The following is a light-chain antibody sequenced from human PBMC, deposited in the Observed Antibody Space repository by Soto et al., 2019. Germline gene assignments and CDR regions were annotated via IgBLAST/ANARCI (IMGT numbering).Light chain of an antibody. V-gene: IGKV3-11*01. CDR1: QSVSSY. J-gene: IGKJ1*01. CDR2: DAS. Sequence: EIVLKQSPATLSLSTGERATLSCRASQSVSSYLAWYQQKPGQAPRLLIYDASNRATGIPARFSGSGSGTDFTLTISSLEPEDFAVYYCQQRSNWPPWTFGQGGKVDI. CDR3: QQRSNWPPWT.